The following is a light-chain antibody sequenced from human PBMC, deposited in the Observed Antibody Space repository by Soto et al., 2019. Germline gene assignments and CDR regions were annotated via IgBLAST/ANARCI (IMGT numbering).Light chain of an antibody. Sequence: EIVLTQSPGTLSLSPGERATLSCRASQRVSSSYLAWYQQRPGQAPRPLIYGASSRATGIPDRFSGSGSGTDFTLTISRLAPEDSAVYYCQQNGSSFTFGGGTKVEIK. CDR2: GAS. CDR3: QQNGSSFT. CDR1: QRVSSSY. V-gene: IGKV3-20*01. J-gene: IGKJ4*01.